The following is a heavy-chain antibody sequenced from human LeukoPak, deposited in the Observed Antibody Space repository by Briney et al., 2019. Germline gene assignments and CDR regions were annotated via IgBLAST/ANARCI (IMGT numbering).Heavy chain of an antibody. CDR1: GYTLTELS. Sequence: ASVKVSCKVSGYTLTELSMHWVRQAPGKGLEWMGGFDPEDGETIYAQKFQGRVTMTEDTSTDTAYMELSSLRSEDTAVYYCATASGAAAGPFRYYYGMDVWGQGTTVTVSS. CDR3: ATASGAAAGPFRYYYGMDV. CDR2: FDPEDGET. D-gene: IGHD6-13*01. J-gene: IGHJ6*02. V-gene: IGHV1-24*01.